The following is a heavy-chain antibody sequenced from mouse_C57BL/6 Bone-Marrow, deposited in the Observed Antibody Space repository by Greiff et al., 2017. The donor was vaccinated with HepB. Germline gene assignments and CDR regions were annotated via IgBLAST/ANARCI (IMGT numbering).Heavy chain of an antibody. Sequence: VQLVESGPGLVQPSQSLSITCTVSGFSLTSYGVHWVRQSPGKGLEWLGVIWRGGSTDYNAAFMSRLSITKDNSKSQVFFKMNSLQADDTAIYYCAKKGLGSSGAMDYWGQGTSVTVSS. CDR2: IWRGGST. J-gene: IGHJ4*01. D-gene: IGHD1-1*01. V-gene: IGHV2-5*01. CDR1: GFSLTSYG. CDR3: AKKGLGSSGAMDY.